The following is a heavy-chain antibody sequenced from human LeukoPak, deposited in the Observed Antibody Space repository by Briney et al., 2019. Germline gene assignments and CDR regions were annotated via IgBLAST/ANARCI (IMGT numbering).Heavy chain of an antibody. D-gene: IGHD1-26*01. CDR3: AREGVIVGARYCYGMDV. Sequence: ASVKVSCKASGYTFTSYGISWVRQAPGQGLEWMGWISAYNGNTNYAQKLQGRVTMTTDTSTSTAYMELRSLRSDDTAVYYCAREGVIVGARYCYGMDVWGQGTTVTVSS. CDR2: ISAYNGNT. V-gene: IGHV1-18*01. J-gene: IGHJ6*02. CDR1: GYTFTSYG.